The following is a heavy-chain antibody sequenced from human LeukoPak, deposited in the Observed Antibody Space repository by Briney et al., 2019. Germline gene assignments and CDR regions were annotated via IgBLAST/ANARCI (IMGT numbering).Heavy chain of an antibody. V-gene: IGHV3-30*03. CDR3: ARVRASCSSTSCYFYYYYYMDV. D-gene: IGHD2-2*01. J-gene: IGHJ6*03. CDR1: GFTFSSYG. CDR2: ISYDGSNK. Sequence: PGGSLRLSCAASGFTFSSYGMHWVRQAPGKGLEWVAVISYDGSNKYYADSVKGRFTISRDNSKNTLYLQMNSLRAEDTAVYYCARVRASCSSTSCYFYYYYYMDVWGKGTTVTISS.